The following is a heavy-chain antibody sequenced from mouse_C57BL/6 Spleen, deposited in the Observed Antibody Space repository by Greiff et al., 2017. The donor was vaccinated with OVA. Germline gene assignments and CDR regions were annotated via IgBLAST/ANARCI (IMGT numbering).Heavy chain of an antibody. CDR3: ASYYYYDGFAY. Sequence: QVQLQQPGAELVMPGASVKLSCKASGYTFTSYWMHWVQQRPGQGLEWIGEIDPSDSYTNYNQKFKGKSTLTVDKSSSTAYMQLSSLTSEDSAVYYCASYYYYDGFAYWGQGTLVTVSA. CDR1: GYTFTSYW. D-gene: IGHD2-4*01. CDR2: IDPSDSYT. V-gene: IGHV1-69*01. J-gene: IGHJ3*01.